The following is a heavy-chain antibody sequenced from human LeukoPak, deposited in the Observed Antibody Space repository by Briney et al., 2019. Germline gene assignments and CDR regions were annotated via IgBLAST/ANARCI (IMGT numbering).Heavy chain of an antibody. V-gene: IGHV3-11*01. CDR2: ISSSGSTI. CDR1: GFTFSDYY. D-gene: IGHD2-15*01. CDR3: ARERGNNWFDP. J-gene: IGHJ5*02. Sequence: GGSLRLSCAASGFTFSDYYMSWIRQAPGKGLEWVSYISSSGSTIYYADSVKGRFTISRDNAKNSLYLQMISLRAEDTSVYYSARERGNNWFDPWGQGTLVTVSS.